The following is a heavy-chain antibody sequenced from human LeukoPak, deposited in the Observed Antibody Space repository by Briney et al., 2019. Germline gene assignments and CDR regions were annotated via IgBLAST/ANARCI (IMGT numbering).Heavy chain of an antibody. CDR2: INHSGST. CDR3: ARGHSSGWYGLFDI. V-gene: IGHV4-34*01. Sequence: SETLSLTCAVYGGSFSGYYWSWIRRPPGKGLEWIGEINHSGSTNYNPSLKSRVTISVDTSKNQFSLKLSSVTAADTAVYYCARGHSSGWYGLFDIWGQGTMVTVSS. J-gene: IGHJ3*02. CDR1: GGSFSGYY. D-gene: IGHD6-19*01.